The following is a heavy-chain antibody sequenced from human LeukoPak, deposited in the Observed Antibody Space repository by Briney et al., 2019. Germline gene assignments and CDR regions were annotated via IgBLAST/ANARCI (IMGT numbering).Heavy chain of an antibody. Sequence: GGSLRLSCAASGFTFSSYAMHWVRQAPGKGLEWVAVISYDGSNKYYADSVKGRFTISRDNSKNTLYLQMNSLRAEDTVVYYCARDKSKVVVAARFFDYWGQGTLVTVSS. CDR1: GFTFSSYA. J-gene: IGHJ4*02. CDR2: ISYDGSNK. D-gene: IGHD2-15*01. CDR3: ARDKSKVVVAARFFDY. V-gene: IGHV3-30-3*01.